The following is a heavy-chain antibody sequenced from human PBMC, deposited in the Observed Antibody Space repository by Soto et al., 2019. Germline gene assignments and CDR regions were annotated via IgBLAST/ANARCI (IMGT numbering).Heavy chain of an antibody. D-gene: IGHD2-15*01. CDR3: ARAGGSLTYYYGMDV. J-gene: IGHJ6*02. V-gene: IGHV3-33*01. CDR1: GFTFSSSG. CDR2: IWYDGNTK. Sequence: PGGSLRLSCAASGFTFSSSGMHWVRQAPGKGLEWVAIIWYDGNTKYYADSVKGRFTISRDNSKNTLYLQMNSLRAEDTAVYYCARAGGSLTYYYGMDVWGQGTTVTVSS.